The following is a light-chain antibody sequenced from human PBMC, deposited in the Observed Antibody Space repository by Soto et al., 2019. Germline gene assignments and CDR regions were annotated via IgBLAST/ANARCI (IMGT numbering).Light chain of an antibody. Sequence: QSVLSQPASVSGSPGQSITISCTGTSNDVGSYKLVSWYQQHPGKAPKLMIYEVNKRPSGVPDRFSGSKSGNTASLTVSGLQAEDEADYYCSSYAGSSNVFGTGTKVTVL. CDR1: SNDVGSYKL. CDR3: SSYAGSSNV. CDR2: EVN. J-gene: IGLJ1*01. V-gene: IGLV2-14*02.